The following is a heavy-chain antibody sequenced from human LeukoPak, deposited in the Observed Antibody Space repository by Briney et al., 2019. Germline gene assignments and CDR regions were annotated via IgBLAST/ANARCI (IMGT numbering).Heavy chain of an antibody. D-gene: IGHD2-21*01. CDR3: ARAGRHIVVADGGYAFDI. Sequence: PGGSLRLSCATSGFTFTSHAMTWVRQAPGEGLEWVSGISGTTGRTFYGDSVKGRFTVSRDNAKNTLYLQMNSLRAEDTAVHYCARAGRHIVVADGGYAFDIWGQGTMVTVSS. CDR2: ISGTTGRT. CDR1: GFTFTSHA. V-gene: IGHV3-23*01. J-gene: IGHJ3*02.